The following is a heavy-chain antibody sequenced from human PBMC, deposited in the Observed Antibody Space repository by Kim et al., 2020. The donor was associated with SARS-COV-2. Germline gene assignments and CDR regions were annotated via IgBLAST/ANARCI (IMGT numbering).Heavy chain of an antibody. CDR3: AASDTAMPRHPYYYYGMDV. CDR2: INAGNGNT. V-gene: IGHV1-3*01. D-gene: IGHD5-18*01. J-gene: IGHJ6*02. Sequence: ASVKVSCKASGYTFTSYAMHWVRQAPGQRLEWMGWINAGNGNTKYSQKFQGRVTITRDTSASTAYMELSSLRSEDTAVYYCAASDTAMPRHPYYYYGMDVWGQGTTVTVSS. CDR1: GYTFTSYA.